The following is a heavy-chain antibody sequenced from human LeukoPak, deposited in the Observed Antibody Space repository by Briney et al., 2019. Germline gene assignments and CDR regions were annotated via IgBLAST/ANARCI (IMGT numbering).Heavy chain of an antibody. D-gene: IGHD5-24*01. J-gene: IGHJ6*03. CDR2: INPNSGGT. V-gene: IGHV1-2*02. Sequence: ASVKVSCKASGYTFTGYYMHWVRQAPGQGLEWMGWINPNSGGTNYAQKFQGRVTMTRDTSISTAYMELSRLRSDDTAVYYCARDTERSENYYYMDVWGKGTTVTVP. CDR3: ARDTERSENYYYMDV. CDR1: GYTFTGYY.